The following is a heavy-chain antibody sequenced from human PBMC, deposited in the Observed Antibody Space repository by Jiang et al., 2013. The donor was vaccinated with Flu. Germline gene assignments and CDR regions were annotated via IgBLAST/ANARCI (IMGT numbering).Heavy chain of an antibody. Sequence: VQLLESGGGLVQPGGSLRLSCAASGFTFSSYVMTWVRQPPGKGLEWVSGVSGSGDNTYYTDSVKGRFTISRDNSKNTLDLQMNSLRAEDTAVYYCAKVRVTGTNVVDYVGPGNPGPPSP. CDR3: AKVRVTGTNVVDY. CDR2: VSGSGDNT. J-gene: IGHJ4*02. D-gene: IGHD6-19*01. V-gene: IGHV3-23*01. CDR1: GFTFSSYV.